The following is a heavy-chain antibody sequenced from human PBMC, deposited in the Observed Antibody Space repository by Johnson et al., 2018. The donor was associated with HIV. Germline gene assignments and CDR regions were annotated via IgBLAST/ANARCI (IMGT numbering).Heavy chain of an antibody. V-gene: IGHV3-7*02. D-gene: IGHD6-19*01. Sequence: VQLVESGGGLVQPGGSLRLSCAASGFTFRIFWMSWVRQAPGKGLEWVANINQDGSEKYYADSVKGRFTISRDNSKNTLYLQMNSLRAEDTAVYYCATFGYTSGWIVTDDAFDVWGHGTLVTVSS. CDR1: GFTFRIFW. CDR2: INQDGSEK. J-gene: IGHJ3*01. CDR3: ATFGYTSGWIVTDDAFDV.